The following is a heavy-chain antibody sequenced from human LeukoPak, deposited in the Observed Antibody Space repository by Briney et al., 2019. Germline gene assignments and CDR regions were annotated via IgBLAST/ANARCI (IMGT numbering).Heavy chain of an antibody. V-gene: IGHV3-7*01. Sequence: GGSLRLSCTTSGFTFSYAYMNGVRQAPGRGGEWVATIKTEGSQKYYVDSVKGRFSISRDNANNSLYLQINSLRADDTATYYCVRGLLEWLRLETYYFDYWGQGTLVTVPS. D-gene: IGHD3-3*01. J-gene: IGHJ4*02. CDR1: GFTFSYAY. CDR3: VRGLLEWLRLETYYFDY. CDR2: IKTEGSQK.